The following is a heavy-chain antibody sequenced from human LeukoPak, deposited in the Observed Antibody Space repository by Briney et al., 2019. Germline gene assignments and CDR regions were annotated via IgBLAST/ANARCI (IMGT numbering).Heavy chain of an antibody. J-gene: IGHJ4*02. CDR2: ISSSGSTI. CDR3: AREISGERTYYFDY. D-gene: IGHD1-26*01. CDR1: GFTYSDYY. Sequence: PGGSLRLSCAASGFTYSDYYMSWIRQAPGKGLEWVSYISSSGSTIYYADSVKGRFTISRDNAKNSLYLQMNSLRAEDTAVYYCAREISGERTYYFDYWGQGTLVTVSS. V-gene: IGHV3-11*01.